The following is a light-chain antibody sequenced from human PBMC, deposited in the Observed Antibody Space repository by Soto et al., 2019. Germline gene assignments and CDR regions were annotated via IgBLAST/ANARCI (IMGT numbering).Light chain of an antibody. J-gene: IGKJ1*01. CDR2: GAS. V-gene: IGKV3-20*01. Sequence: EIGMTQSPVTLSVSPGERATLSCRASQNISRSLAWYQQKPGQAPRLLIYGASSRATGIPDRFGGSGSGTDYTLTISRLEPQDFAVYYCQQYGSSRTFGQGTKVDIK. CDR1: QNISRS. CDR3: QQYGSSRT.